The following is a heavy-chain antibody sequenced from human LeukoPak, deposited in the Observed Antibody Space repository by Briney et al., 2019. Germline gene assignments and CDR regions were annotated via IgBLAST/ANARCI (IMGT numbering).Heavy chain of an antibody. CDR2: ISSSGST. Sequence: PSETLSLTCTVSGDSISRGDYYWSWIRQPAGKGLEWIGRISSSGSTNYNPSLKSRVTISVDTSKNQFSLKLSSVTAADTAVYFCARGPYSYDSSGAFDIWGQGTMVTVSS. D-gene: IGHD3-22*01. J-gene: IGHJ3*02. V-gene: IGHV4-61*02. CDR3: ARGPYSYDSSGAFDI. CDR1: GDSISRGDYY.